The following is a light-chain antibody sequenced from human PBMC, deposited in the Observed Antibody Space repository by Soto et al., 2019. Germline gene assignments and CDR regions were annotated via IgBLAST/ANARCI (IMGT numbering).Light chain of an antibody. CDR1: SSDVGAYNF. CDR2: EVS. J-gene: IGLJ1*01. CDR3: SSFTASSTYV. V-gene: IGLV2-14*01. Sequence: QSALTQPASVSGSPGQSITISCTGASSDVGAYNFVSWFQQHPGKAPKLMIYEVSNRPSEISDRFSGSKSGNTASLTISGLQADDEAVYYCSSFTASSTYVFGTGTQLTVL.